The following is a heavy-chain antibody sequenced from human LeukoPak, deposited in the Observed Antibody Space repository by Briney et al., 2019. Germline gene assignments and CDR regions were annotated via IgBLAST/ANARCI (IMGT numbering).Heavy chain of an antibody. J-gene: IGHJ3*02. D-gene: IGHD1-26*01. CDR1: GYTFTGDY. V-gene: IGHV1-2*02. CDR2: IDPNSGGT. Sequence: GASVKVSCKTSGYTFTGDYIHWVRQAPGQGLEWMGWIDPNSGGTNYAQKFQGRVTMTRDTSISTAYMELSRLRSDDTAVYYCAREALSIVGATIDAFDIWGQGTMVTVSS. CDR3: AREALSIVGATIDAFDI.